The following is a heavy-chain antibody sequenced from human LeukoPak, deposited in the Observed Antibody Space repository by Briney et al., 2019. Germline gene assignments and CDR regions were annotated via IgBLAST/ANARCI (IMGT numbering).Heavy chain of an antibody. CDR3: ARGVVVAAIDY. CDR2: IYYSGST. D-gene: IGHD2-15*01. Sequence: SEPLSLTCNVSGGSISSGGYYWSWIRQHPGKGLEWIGYIYYSGSTYYNPSLMSRVTISVDTSKHQSSLKLSSVPAADTAVYYCARGVVVAAIDYWGQEPWSPSPQ. CDR1: GGSISSGGYY. V-gene: IGHV4-31*03. J-gene: IGHJ4*01.